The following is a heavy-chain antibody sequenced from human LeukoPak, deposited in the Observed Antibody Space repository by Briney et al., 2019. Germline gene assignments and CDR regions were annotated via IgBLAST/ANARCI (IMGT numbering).Heavy chain of an antibody. CDR2: ISSSGDLT. CDR3: TKDHWVPYS. J-gene: IGHJ4*02. Sequence: ETLSLTCTVSGGSISSGPYYWGWVRQAPGKGLEWVSTISSSGDLTYYADSVKGRFTISRDNSKNTLYLQMNSLRADDTAVYYCTKDHWVPYSWGQGTLITVSS. D-gene: IGHD7-27*01. CDR1: GGSISSGPYY. V-gene: IGHV3-23*01.